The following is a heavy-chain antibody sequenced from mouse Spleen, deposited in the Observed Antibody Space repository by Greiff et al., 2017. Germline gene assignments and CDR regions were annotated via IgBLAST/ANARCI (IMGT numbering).Heavy chain of an antibody. CDR2: IHPNSGST. CDR1: GYTFTSYW. CDR3: ARADYDYDGGWFAY. D-gene: IGHD2-4*01. V-gene: IGHV1-64*01. Sequence: QVQLQQPGAELVKPGASVKLSCKASGYTFTSYWMHWVKQRPGQGLEWIGMIHPNSGSTNYHEKFKSKATLTVDKSSSTAYMQLSSLTSEDSAVYYCARADYDYDGGWFAYWGQGTLVTVSA. J-gene: IGHJ3*01.